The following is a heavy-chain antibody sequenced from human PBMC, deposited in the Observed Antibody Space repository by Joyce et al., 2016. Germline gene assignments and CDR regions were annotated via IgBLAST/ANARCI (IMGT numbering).Heavy chain of an antibody. Sequence: QVQLQESGPGLVKPSGTLSLTCTVSGDSITRNHWWSWVRQSPGKGLEWIGEVYHSGSTRYNPSLKSRVTISVDSSKNQFSLRLSSVTAADTAVYYCARVYYYDSSGYSRDYWYFDSWGRGTLVTVSS. D-gene: IGHD3-22*01. V-gene: IGHV4-4*02. J-gene: IGHJ2*01. CDR2: VYHSGST. CDR1: GDSITRNHW. CDR3: ARVYYYDSSGYSRDYWYFDS.